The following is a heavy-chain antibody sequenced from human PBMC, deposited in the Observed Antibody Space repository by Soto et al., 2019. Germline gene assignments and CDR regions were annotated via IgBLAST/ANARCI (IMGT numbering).Heavy chain of an antibody. Sequence: GGSLRLSCTASGFTFGDYIMSWFRQAPGKGLEWVGFIRSKAYGGTTEYAASVKGRFTISRDDSKSIAYLQMNSLKTEYTAVYYCTRDXQVGELRYFDWPYGMDVWGQGTTVTVSS. J-gene: IGHJ6*02. CDR2: IRSKAYGGTT. CDR1: GFTFGDYI. V-gene: IGHV3-49*03. CDR3: TRDXQVGELRYFDWPYGMDV. D-gene: IGHD3-9*01.